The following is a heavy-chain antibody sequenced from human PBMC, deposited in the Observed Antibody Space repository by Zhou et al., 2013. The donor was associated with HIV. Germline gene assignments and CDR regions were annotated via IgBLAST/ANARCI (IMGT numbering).Heavy chain of an antibody. CDR3: ARVPSQRYYYDSSGYYGGMDV. CDR2: INPGGTT. V-gene: IGHV1-46*01. J-gene: IGHJ6*02. Sequence: QVRLVQSGAEVKVPGASVKLSCKTSGYTFANFYIHWVKQTPGRGLQWMGLINPGGTTNYAPSFQGRLALTRDTSTNTVYMDLSGLTYDDTAVFYCARVPSQRYYYDSSGYYGGMDVWGQGTTVTVSS. D-gene: IGHD3-22*01. CDR1: GYTFANFY.